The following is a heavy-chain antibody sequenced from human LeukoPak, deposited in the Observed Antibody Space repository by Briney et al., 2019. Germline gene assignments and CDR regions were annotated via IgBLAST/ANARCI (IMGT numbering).Heavy chain of an antibody. CDR3: ARCELRFLEWPSDMDV. CDR1: GYTFTSYG. CDR2: ISAYNGNT. J-gene: IGHJ6*03. Sequence: ASVKVSCKASGYTFTSYGISWVRQAPGQGLEWMGWISAYNGNTNYAQKLQGRVTMTTDTSTSTAYMELGSLRSDDTAVYYCARCELRFLEWPSDMDVWGKGTTVTVSS. D-gene: IGHD3-3*01. V-gene: IGHV1-18*01.